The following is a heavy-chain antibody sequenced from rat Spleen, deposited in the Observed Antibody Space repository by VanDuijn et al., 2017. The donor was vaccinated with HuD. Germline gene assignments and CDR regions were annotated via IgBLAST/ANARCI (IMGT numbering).Heavy chain of an antibody. CDR3: ARSITTNYYFDY. CDR1: GFTFSDYY. V-gene: IGHV5-29*01. Sequence: EVQLVESDGGLVQPGRSLKLSCAASGFTFSDYYMAWVRQAPTKGLEWVATISYGDSFGHSSTYYRDSVKGRFTISRDNAKSSLYLQMDSLRSADTATYYCARSITTNYYFDYWGQGVMVTVSS. J-gene: IGHJ2*01. D-gene: IGHD1-10*01. CDR2: ISYGDSFGHSST.